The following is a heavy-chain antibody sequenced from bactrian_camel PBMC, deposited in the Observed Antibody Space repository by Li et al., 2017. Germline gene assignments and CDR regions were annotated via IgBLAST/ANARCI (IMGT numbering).Heavy chain of an antibody. D-gene: IGHD2*01. J-gene: IGHJ4*01. Sequence: VQLVESGGGLAQPGGSLRVSCAGSGFTFSNYAMSWVRQPPGKGLGWVSDIGSSGGRTSYADSVKGRFTLSKDNAKKMLYLQMNSLKPGDTAMYYCAFDWTQSGGYCHPERYWGQGTQVTVS. V-gene: IGHV3S31*01. CDR3: AFDWTQSGGYCHPERY. CDR1: GFTFSNYA. CDR2: IGSSGGRT.